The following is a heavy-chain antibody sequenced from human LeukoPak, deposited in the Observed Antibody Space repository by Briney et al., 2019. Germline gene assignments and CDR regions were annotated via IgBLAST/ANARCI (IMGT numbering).Heavy chain of an antibody. CDR2: IDPSDSYT. CDR1: GYGFTSYW. D-gene: IGHD4-11*01. CDR3: ARRYSNYRFDP. V-gene: IGHV5-10-1*01. J-gene: IGHJ5*02. Sequence: GESLRISCKGSGYGFTSYWISWVRQMPGKGLEWMGRIDPSDSYTNYSPSFQGHVTISADKSISTAYLQWGSLKASDTSMYYCARRYSNYRFDPWGQGTLVTVSS.